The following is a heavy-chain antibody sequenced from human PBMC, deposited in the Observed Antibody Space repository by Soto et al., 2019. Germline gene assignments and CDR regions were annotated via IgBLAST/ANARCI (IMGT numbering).Heavy chain of an antibody. J-gene: IGHJ3*02. V-gene: IGHV1-3*01. CDR3: ARPRGYCSGGSCYPDAFDI. Sequence: ASVNLSCKAAGYGFTIYAMHLVRQAPRQRLEWMGWINAGNGNTKYSQKFQGRVTITRDTSASTAYMELSSLRSEDTAVYYCARPRGYCSGGSCYPDAFDIWGQGTMLTVSS. D-gene: IGHD2-15*01. CDR1: GYGFTIYA. CDR2: INAGNGNT.